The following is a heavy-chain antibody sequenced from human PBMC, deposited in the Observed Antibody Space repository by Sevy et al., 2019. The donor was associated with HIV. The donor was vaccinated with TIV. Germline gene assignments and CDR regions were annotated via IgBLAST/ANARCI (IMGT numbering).Heavy chain of an antibody. CDR2: ISHSGST. J-gene: IGHJ4*02. CDR3: ARLNDYVWGSYRYSHFDY. V-gene: IGHV4-34*01. CDR1: GGSFSGYY. D-gene: IGHD3-16*02. Sequence: SETLSLTCAVYGGSFSGYYWSWIRQPPGKGLEWIGEISHSGSTNYNPSLKSRVTISVDTSKNQFSLKLSSVTAADTAVYYCARLNDYVWGSYRYSHFDYWGQGTLVTVSS.